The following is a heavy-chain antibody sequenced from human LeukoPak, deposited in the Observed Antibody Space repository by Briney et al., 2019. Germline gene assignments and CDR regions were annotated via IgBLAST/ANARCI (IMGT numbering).Heavy chain of an antibody. J-gene: IGHJ4*02. D-gene: IGHD2-15*01. CDR3: ARDNGWSADF. CDR2: IKQDGSAK. CDR1: GFTFSRHW. V-gene: IGHV3-7*03. Sequence: GGSLRLSCVASGFTFSRHWMYWVRQAPGKGLEWVANIKQDGSAKPYVDPVKGRFTISRDNAKNSLFLQMNSLRAEDTAVYYCARDNGWSADFWGQGTLVTVSS.